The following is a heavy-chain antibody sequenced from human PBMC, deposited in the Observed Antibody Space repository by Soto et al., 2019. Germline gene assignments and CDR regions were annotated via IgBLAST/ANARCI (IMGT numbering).Heavy chain of an antibody. Sequence: GGSLRLSCAASGFTFSSYWMHWVRQAPGKGLVWVSRINSDGSSTSYADSVKGRFTISRDNAKNTLYLQMNSLRAEDTAVYYCARVRGYCSSTSCYESDAFDIWGQGTMVTVSS. J-gene: IGHJ3*02. D-gene: IGHD2-2*01. CDR1: GFTFSSYW. CDR3: ARVRGYCSSTSCYESDAFDI. CDR2: INSDGSST. V-gene: IGHV3-74*01.